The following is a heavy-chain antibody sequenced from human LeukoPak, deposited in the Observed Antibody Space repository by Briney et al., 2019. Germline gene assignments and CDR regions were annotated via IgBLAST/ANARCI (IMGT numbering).Heavy chain of an antibody. Sequence: SETLSLTCTLSGGSISTYYWSWIRQPAGKGLEWIGRIYTSGSTNYSPSLESRVTMSVDESKNQFSLRVHFVSAADTAVYYCASTRRAAVAGRFDSWGQGTLVTVSS. D-gene: IGHD6-19*01. CDR1: GGSISTYY. CDR2: IYTSGST. J-gene: IGHJ4*02. CDR3: ASTRRAAVAGRFDS. V-gene: IGHV4-4*07.